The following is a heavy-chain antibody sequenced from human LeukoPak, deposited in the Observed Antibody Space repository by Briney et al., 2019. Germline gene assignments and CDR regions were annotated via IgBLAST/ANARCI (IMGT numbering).Heavy chain of an antibody. Sequence: PSETLSLTCTVSGGSISSGGYYWSWIRQHPGKGLEWIGSIYYNGNTYYHPSLKSQVTVSVDTSRPQFSLRLSSVTAADTAVYYCARSDCSSTSCWQAWSDPWGQGTLVTVSS. D-gene: IGHD2-2*01. J-gene: IGHJ5*02. CDR2: IYYNGNT. V-gene: IGHV4-31*01. CDR3: ARSDCSSTSCWQAWSDP. CDR1: GGSISSGGYY.